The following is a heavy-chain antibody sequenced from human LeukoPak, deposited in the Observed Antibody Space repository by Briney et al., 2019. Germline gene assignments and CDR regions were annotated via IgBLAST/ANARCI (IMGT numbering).Heavy chain of an antibody. V-gene: IGHV4-34*01. CDR3: ARDSPTTVVDY. D-gene: IGHD4-17*01. CDR1: GGSFSGYY. Sequence: SSETLSLTCAVYGGSFSGYYWSWIRQPPGKGLEWIGEINHSGSTNYNPSLKSRVTISVDTSKNQFSLKLSSVTAADTAVYYCARDSPTTVVDYWGQGTLVTVSS. J-gene: IGHJ4*02. CDR2: INHSGST.